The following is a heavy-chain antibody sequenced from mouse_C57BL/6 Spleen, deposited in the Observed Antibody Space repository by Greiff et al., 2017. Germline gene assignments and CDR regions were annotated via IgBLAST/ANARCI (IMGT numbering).Heavy chain of an antibody. D-gene: IGHD1-1*01. CDR2: IYPGSGST. CDR3: ARKYYGSSSAWFAY. Sequence: VKLQQPGAELVKPGASVKMSCKASGYTFTSYWITWVKQRPGQGLEWIGDIYPGSGSTNYNEKFKSKATLTVDTSSSTAYMQLSSLTSEDSAVYYCARKYYGSSSAWFAYWGQGALVTVSA. J-gene: IGHJ3*01. V-gene: IGHV1-55*01. CDR1: GYTFTSYW.